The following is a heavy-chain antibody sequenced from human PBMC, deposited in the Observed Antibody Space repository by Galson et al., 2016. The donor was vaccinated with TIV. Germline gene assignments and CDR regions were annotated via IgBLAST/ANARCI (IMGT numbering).Heavy chain of an antibody. CDR2: ISAGGGNE. D-gene: IGHD3-3*01. V-gene: IGHV3-23*01. CDR1: GFTFSSYA. Sequence: SLRLSCAASGFTFSSYAMSWVRQAPGKGPEWVSAISAGGGNEYYADSVKGRFTISRDNSQNTLYLQMNGLRVEDTAVYYCASRYDFWRGGPKYDTDVWGQGTTVTVSS. J-gene: IGHJ6*02. CDR3: ASRYDFWRGGPKYDTDV.